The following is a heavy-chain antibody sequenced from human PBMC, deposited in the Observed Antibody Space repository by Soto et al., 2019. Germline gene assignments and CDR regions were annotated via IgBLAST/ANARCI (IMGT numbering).Heavy chain of an antibody. V-gene: IGHV5-51*01. CDR1: GYDFTNYW. Sequence: EVQLVQSGADVKKPGESLKISCTVSGYDFTNYWIGWVRQMPGKGLEWVGIICPGDSDIRYSPSFQGQVTISADKSISTVYLQWSSLKASDTAIYFCARPGSAVVTDIRSHDSFDIWGQGTMVTVSS. CDR3: ARPGSAVVTDIRSHDSFDI. D-gene: IGHD2-21*02. CDR2: ICPGDSDI. J-gene: IGHJ3*02.